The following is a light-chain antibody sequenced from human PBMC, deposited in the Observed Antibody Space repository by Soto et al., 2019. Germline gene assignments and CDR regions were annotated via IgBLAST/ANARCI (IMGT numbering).Light chain of an antibody. V-gene: IGKV3-15*01. CDR3: QQYNNWPPIT. J-gene: IGKJ5*01. CDR1: QSVSSSY. CDR2: GAS. Sequence: EIVLTQSPGTLSLSPGDRATLSCRASQSVSSSYLAWYQQKPGQAPRLLIYGASTRATGIPARFSGSGSGTEFTLTISSLQSEDFAVYYCQQYNNWPPITFGQGTRLEI.